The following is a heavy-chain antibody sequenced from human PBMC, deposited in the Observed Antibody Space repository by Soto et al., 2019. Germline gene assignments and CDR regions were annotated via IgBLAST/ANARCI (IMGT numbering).Heavy chain of an antibody. CDR3: ARDFPAMVRGVRWFDP. CDR1: GFTVTNSY. D-gene: IGHD3-10*01. V-gene: IGHV3-53*01. J-gene: IGHJ5*02. CDR2: VYTSGRT. Sequence: GGSLRLSCAASGFTVTNSYMAWVRQAPGKGLEWVSVVYTSGRTYHADSVKGRFTVSRDISTNMFFLQMNKLSAEDMATYYCARDFPAMVRGVRWFDPWGQGTLVTVSS.